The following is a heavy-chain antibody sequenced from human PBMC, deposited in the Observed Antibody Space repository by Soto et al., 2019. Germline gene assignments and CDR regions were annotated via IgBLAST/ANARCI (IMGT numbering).Heavy chain of an antibody. CDR3: ARSQGSSTSLEIYYYYYYGMDV. CDR2: IIPISGTT. J-gene: IGHJ6*02. D-gene: IGHD2-2*01. CDR1: GGTFSSYA. Sequence: QVQLVQSGAEVKKPGSSVKVSCKASGGTFSSYAISWVRQAPGQGLEWMGGIIPISGTTNYAQKFQGRVTITADESTSTAYMEPSSRRSEDTAVYYCARSQGSSTSLEIYYYYYYGMDVWGQGTTVTVSS. V-gene: IGHV1-69*01.